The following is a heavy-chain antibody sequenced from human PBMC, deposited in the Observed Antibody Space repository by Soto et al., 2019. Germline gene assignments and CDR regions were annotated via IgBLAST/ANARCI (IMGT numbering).Heavy chain of an antibody. Sequence: QVQLVQSGTEVKKPGASVKVSCKASGYTFSNYAVTWVRQAPGQGLEWMGWISVYNGNTNYAQDLQGRVTMTTDTXTSKAYMELRSLRSDDTAVYYCARRGAGGTVWFDPWGQGTLVIVSS. D-gene: IGHD1-26*01. CDR3: ARRGAGGTVWFDP. V-gene: IGHV1-18*01. J-gene: IGHJ5*02. CDR2: ISVYNGNT. CDR1: GYTFSNYA.